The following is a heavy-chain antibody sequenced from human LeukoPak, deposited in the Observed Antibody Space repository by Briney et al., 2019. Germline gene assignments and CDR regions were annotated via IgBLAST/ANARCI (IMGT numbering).Heavy chain of an antibody. CDR2: INPNSGGT. D-gene: IGHD2-15*01. V-gene: IGHV1-2*02. Sequence: ASVKVSCKASGYTFTDYFLHWVRQAPGQGLEWMGWINPNSGGTNYAQKFQGRVTMTRDTSISTAFMELSRLRSDDTAVYYCASGSCSGGSCYPDDAFDIWGQGTMVTVSS. CDR1: GYTFTDYF. CDR3: ASGSCSGGSCYPDDAFDI. J-gene: IGHJ3*02.